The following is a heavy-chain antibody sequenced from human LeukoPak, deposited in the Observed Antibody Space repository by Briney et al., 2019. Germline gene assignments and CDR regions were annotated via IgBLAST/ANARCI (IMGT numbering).Heavy chain of an antibody. CDR1: GFTFSSYA. Sequence: RSLRLSCAASGFTFSSYAMSWVRQAPGKGLEWVSGISGSGGSTYYADSVKGRFTISRDNSKNTLYLQMSSLRAEDTAVYYCAKDETSGTTRGRDFDIWGQGTMVTVSS. CDR2: ISGSGGST. CDR3: AKDETSGTTRGRDFDI. J-gene: IGHJ3*02. V-gene: IGHV3-23*01. D-gene: IGHD1-7*01.